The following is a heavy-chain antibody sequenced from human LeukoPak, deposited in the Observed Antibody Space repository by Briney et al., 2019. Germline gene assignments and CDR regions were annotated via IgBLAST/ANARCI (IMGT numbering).Heavy chain of an antibody. V-gene: IGHV3-23*01. CDR1: GFIFSTYV. Sequence: PGGSLRLSCSASGFIFSTYVMSWVRQAPGKGLEWVTSLSVSGDSAFYTDSVKGRFTISRDTSRNTLYLQMNSLRVEDTAVYYCAKDRGGAWNYFDSWGQGTLVTVSS. CDR3: AKDRGGAWNYFDS. CDR2: LSVSGDSA. J-gene: IGHJ4*02. D-gene: IGHD1-1*01.